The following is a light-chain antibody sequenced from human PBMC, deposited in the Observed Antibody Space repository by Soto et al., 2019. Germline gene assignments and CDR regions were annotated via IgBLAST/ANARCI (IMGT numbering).Light chain of an antibody. V-gene: IGKV1-33*01. Sequence: DIQMTQSPSSLSASEGDRVTITCQASQGINTHLNWYPHQPGKAPEPLIYDASNLKTGAPSRFRGGGSGTDFTFTISSPQPEDVGTSYCQQQEHLPLTFGGGTKVELK. CDR1: QGINTH. CDR2: DAS. J-gene: IGKJ4*01. CDR3: QQQEHLPLT.